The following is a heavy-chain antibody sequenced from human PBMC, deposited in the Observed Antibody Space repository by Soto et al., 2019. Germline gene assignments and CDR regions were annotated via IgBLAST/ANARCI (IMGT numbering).Heavy chain of an antibody. D-gene: IGHD3-22*01. CDR2: IYYSGST. CDR3: ARLETYYYDSSGYPISPFDY. J-gene: IGHJ4*02. CDR1: GGSISSYY. Sequence: SETLSLTCTVSGGSISSYYWSWIRQPPGKGLEWIGYIYYSGSTNYNPSLKSRVTISVDTSKNQFSLKLSSVTAADTAVYYCARLETYYYDSSGYPISPFDYWGQGSLVTVSS. V-gene: IGHV4-59*01.